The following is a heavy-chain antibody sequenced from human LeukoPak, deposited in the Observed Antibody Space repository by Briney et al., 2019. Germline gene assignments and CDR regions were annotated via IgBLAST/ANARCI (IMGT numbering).Heavy chain of an antibody. Sequence: GGSLRLSCAAAGVTFSNHAMSWIRQAPGKGREWVSGITDSGGSTYHAESVKGRFTISRDNSKNTVYLEMSSLRAEDTAVYFCATRPASETYLAVFDYWGQGTLVTVSS. CDR2: ITDSGGST. J-gene: IGHJ4*02. CDR3: ATRPASETYLAVFDY. CDR1: GVTFSNHA. D-gene: IGHD2-21*01. V-gene: IGHV3-23*01.